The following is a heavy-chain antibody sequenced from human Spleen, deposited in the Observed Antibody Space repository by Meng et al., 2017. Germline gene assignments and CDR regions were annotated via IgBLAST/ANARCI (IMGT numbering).Heavy chain of an antibody. CDR1: GFTFSSHG. V-gene: IGHV3-33*01. Sequence: QVQLVESGGGVVQPGGSLRLSCAASGFTFSSHGMHWVRQAPGKGLEWVAVIWNDGSKKYYADSVKGRLIISRDISNLYLQMNSLSAEDTAVYYCARESPFWYFDLWGRGTLVTVSS. J-gene: IGHJ2*01. CDR3: ARESPFWYFDL. CDR2: IWNDGSKK.